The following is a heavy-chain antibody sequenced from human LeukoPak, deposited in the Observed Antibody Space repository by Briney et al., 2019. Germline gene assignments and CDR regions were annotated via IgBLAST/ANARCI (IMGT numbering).Heavy chain of an antibody. V-gene: IGHV4-30-4*01. CDR1: GGSLSSGDYY. J-gene: IGHJ4*02. CDR2: IYYSGST. CDR3: ARKRYYDFWSGPMYYFDY. Sequence: PSQTLSLTCTVSGGSLSSGDYYWRWIRQPPGKGLEWIGYIYYSGSTYYNPSLKSRVTISVDTSKNQFSLKLSSVTAADTAVYYCARKRYYDFWSGPMYYFDYWGQGTLVTVSS. D-gene: IGHD3-3*01.